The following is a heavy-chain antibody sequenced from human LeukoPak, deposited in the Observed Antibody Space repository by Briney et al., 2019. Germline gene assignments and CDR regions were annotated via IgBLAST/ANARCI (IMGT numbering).Heavy chain of an antibody. V-gene: IGHV3-48*03. CDR1: GFTFSSYE. J-gene: IGHJ4*02. CDR3: ARAQPGYCSGGSCYEFDY. Sequence: GGSLRLSCAASGFTFSSYEMNWVRQAPGKGLERVSYISSSGSTIYYADSVKSRFTISRDNAKNSLYLQMNSLRAEDTAVYYCARAQPGYCSGGSCYEFDYWGQGTLVTVSS. D-gene: IGHD2-15*01. CDR2: ISSSGSTI.